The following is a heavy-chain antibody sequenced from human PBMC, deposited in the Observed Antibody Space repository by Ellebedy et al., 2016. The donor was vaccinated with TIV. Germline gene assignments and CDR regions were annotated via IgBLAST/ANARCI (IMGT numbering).Heavy chain of an antibody. J-gene: IGHJ3*02. CDR3: ARGLTGYYDSSGYYPDAFDI. Sequence: ASVKVSCXASGYTFTSYAMHWVRQAPGQRLEWMGWINAGNGNTKYSQKFQGRVTITADKSTSTAYMELSSLRSEDTAVYYCARGLTGYYDSSGYYPDAFDIWGQGTMVTVSS. V-gene: IGHV1-3*01. D-gene: IGHD3-22*01. CDR2: INAGNGNT. CDR1: GYTFTSYA.